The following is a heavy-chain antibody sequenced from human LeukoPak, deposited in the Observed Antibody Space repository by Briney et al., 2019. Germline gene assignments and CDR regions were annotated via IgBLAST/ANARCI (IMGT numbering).Heavy chain of an antibody. CDR1: GFTFSSHW. D-gene: IGHD4-11*01. V-gene: IGHV3-74*01. J-gene: IGHJ6*02. Sequence: GGSLRLSCAASGFTFSSHWMYWVRQPPGKGLVWVSLIKTDGSSTSYADSVKGRFTISRDNAKNTLYLQLNSLRGEDTAVYYCVRGDTVSYYYYYGMDVWGQGTAVSVSS. CDR2: IKTDGSST. CDR3: VRGDTVSYYYYYGMDV.